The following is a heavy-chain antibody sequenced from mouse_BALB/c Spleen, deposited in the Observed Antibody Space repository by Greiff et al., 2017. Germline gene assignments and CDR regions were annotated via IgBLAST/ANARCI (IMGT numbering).Heavy chain of an antibody. D-gene: IGHD2-10*01. Sequence: VQLQQSGAELVKPGASVKLSCTASGFNIKDTYMHWVKQRPEQGLEWIGRIDPANGNTKYDPKFQGKATITADTSSNTAYLQLSSLTSEDTAVYYCARESPYYGNFYAMDYWGQGTSVTVSS. CDR3: ARESPYYGNFYAMDY. CDR2: IDPANGNT. V-gene: IGHV14-3*02. J-gene: IGHJ4*01. CDR1: GFNIKDTY.